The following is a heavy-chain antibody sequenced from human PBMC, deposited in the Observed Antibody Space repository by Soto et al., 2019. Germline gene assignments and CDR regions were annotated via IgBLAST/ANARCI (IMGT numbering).Heavy chain of an antibody. CDR1: GFTFSSYS. Sequence: EVQLVESGGGFLQPGGSLRLSCAASGFTFSSYSMNWVRQAPGKGLEWVSYISSGSSTIYYADSVKGRFTISRDNAKDSLYLQMNSLRAEDTAVYYCARDRGGSYTEIDYWGQGTLVTVSS. CDR2: ISSGSSTI. CDR3: ARDRGGSYTEIDY. J-gene: IGHJ4*02. V-gene: IGHV3-48*01. D-gene: IGHD6-19*01.